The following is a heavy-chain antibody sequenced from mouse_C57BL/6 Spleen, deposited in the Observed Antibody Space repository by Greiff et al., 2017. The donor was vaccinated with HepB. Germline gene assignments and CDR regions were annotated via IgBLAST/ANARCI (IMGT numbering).Heavy chain of an antibody. V-gene: IGHV1-53*01. Sequence: QVQLQQPGTELVKPGASVKLSCKASGYTFTSYWMHWVKQRPGQGLEWIGNINPSNGGTNYNEKFKSKATLTVDKSSSTAYMQRSSLTSEASAVYYCARADGYYVGYAMDYWGQGTSVTVSS. CDR1: GYTFTSYW. D-gene: IGHD2-3*01. CDR2: INPSNGGT. J-gene: IGHJ4*01. CDR3: ARADGYYVGYAMDY.